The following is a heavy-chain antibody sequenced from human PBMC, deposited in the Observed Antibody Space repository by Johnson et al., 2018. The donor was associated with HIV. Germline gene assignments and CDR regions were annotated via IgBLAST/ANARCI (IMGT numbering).Heavy chain of an antibody. Sequence: VQLVESGGGLVQPGGSLRLSCAASGFTFDDYGMSWVRQAPGKGLEWVSGINWNGGSTGYADSVKGRFTISRDNAKNSLYLQMNSLRAEDTAFYYCARLSGYYVYDAFDIWGQGTMVTVSS. V-gene: IGHV3-20*04. CDR1: GFTFDDYG. CDR2: INWNGGST. J-gene: IGHJ3*02. D-gene: IGHD3-3*01. CDR3: ARLSGYYVYDAFDI.